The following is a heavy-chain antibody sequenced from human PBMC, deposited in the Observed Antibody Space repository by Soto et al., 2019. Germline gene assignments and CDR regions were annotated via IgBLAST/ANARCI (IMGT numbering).Heavy chain of an antibody. Sequence: EVQLLESGGGLVQPGGSLRLSCAASGFFFSSYAMSWVRQAPGKGLEWDSGIGGSGGYKSYADSVKGRFTISRDNSKNTLYLQMESLGAEDTAVYYCAKDAAMVSSTFNYFDYWGQGTLVAVSS. J-gene: IGHJ4*02. V-gene: IGHV3-23*01. CDR1: GFFFSSYA. CDR2: IGGSGGYK. D-gene: IGHD6-13*01. CDR3: AKDAAMVSSTFNYFDY.